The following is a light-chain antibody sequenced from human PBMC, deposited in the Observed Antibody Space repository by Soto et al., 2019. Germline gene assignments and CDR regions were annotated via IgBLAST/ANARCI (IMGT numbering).Light chain of an antibody. Sequence: NFMLTQPHSVSVSPGKTVTISCTRSSGSIASNYVQWYQQRPGSSPTTVIYEDNQRPSGVPDRFSGSIDSSSNSASLTISGLKTEDEADYYCQSYDSDNQVFGGGTKLTVL. CDR1: SGSIASNY. V-gene: IGLV6-57*01. J-gene: IGLJ3*02. CDR2: EDN. CDR3: QSYDSDNQV.